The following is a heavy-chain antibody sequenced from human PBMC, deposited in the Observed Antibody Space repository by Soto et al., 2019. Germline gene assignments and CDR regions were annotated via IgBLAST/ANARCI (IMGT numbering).Heavy chain of an antibody. Sequence: SETLSLTCTVSGGSISTYYWSWIRQHPGKGLEWIGYIYYSGSTYYNPSLKSRVTISVDTSKNQFSLKLSSVTAADTAVYYCARVGGINWFDPWGQGTLVTVSS. CDR2: IYYSGST. V-gene: IGHV4-59*06. CDR3: ARVGGINWFDP. CDR1: GGSISTYY. J-gene: IGHJ5*02. D-gene: IGHD1-26*01.